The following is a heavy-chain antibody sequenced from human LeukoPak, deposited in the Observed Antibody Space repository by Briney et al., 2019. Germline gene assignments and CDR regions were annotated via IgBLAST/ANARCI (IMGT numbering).Heavy chain of an antibody. CDR2: IYYTGGT. CDR3: ARRGDSYRYTLH. Sequence: WEPLPLTANFSVASIRGSTYSWFWIRQPAGRGVEWIGSIYYTGGTDYNPTLKSRVSMSVAMSKNQISLRLSSVTAADTAVYYCARRGDSYRYTLHWGQGTLVTVSS. D-gene: IGHD3-16*02. CDR1: VASIRGSTYS. J-gene: IGHJ4*02. V-gene: IGHV4-39*07.